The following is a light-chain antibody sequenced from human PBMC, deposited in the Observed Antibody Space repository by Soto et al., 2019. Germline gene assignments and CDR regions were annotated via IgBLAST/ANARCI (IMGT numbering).Light chain of an antibody. CDR1: SSDVGGYNY. Sequence: QSALTQPPSASGSPGQSVTISCTGTSSDVGGYNYVSWYQQHPGKAPKLMIYEVSKRPSGVPDRFSGSKSGNTASLTVSWLQAEDESDYYCSSYAGRNNYVFGTGTKLTVL. J-gene: IGLJ1*01. CDR2: EVS. CDR3: SSYAGRNNYV. V-gene: IGLV2-8*01.